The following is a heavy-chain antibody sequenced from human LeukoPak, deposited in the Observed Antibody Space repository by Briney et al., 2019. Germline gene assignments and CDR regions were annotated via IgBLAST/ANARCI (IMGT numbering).Heavy chain of an antibody. CDR3: ARDFLEENHYSYGTPIDY. J-gene: IGHJ4*02. V-gene: IGHV3-48*04. D-gene: IGHD5-18*01. Sequence: PGGSLRLSCAASGFTFSSYSMNWVRQAPGKGLEWVSYISSSGSTIYYADSVKGRFTISRDNAKNSLYLQMNSLRAEDTAAYYCARDFLEENHYSYGTPIDYWGQGTLVTVSS. CDR1: GFTFSSYS. CDR2: ISSSGSTI.